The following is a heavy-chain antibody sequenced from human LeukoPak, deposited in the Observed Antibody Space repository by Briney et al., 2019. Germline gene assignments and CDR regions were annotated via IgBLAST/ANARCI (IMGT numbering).Heavy chain of an antibody. D-gene: IGHD1-26*01. Sequence: PSDPLSLICAVYGGSFWGYYWRWIRQPLGKGLEWIGEINHCGSTIYNPFLKSRVTISVDKYKHKFSLKLSSVTAADTAVYYCARGGSCVWELLYYWVGGTKVTVSS. CDR1: GGSFWGYY. J-gene: IGHJ4*02. V-gene: IGHV4-34*01. CDR3: ARGGSCVWELLYY. CDR2: INHCGST.